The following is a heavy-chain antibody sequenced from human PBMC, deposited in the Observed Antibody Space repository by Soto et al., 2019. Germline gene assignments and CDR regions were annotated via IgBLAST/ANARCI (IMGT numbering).Heavy chain of an antibody. CDR1: GGSISSYY. J-gene: IGHJ4*02. CDR3: AREDSTQSTNY. D-gene: IGHD3-22*01. Sequence: PSETLSLTCTVSGGSISSYYWSWIRQPPGKGLEWIGYIYYSGSTNYNPSLKSRVTISVDTSKNQFSLKLSSVTAADTAVYYCAREDSTQSTNYWGQGTLVTVSS. V-gene: IGHV4-59*01. CDR2: IYYSGST.